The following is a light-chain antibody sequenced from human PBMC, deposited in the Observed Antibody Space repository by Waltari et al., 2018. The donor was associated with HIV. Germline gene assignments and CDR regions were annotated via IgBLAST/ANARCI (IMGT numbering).Light chain of an antibody. CDR3: ASWDDSLNGPV. V-gene: IGLV1-44*01. J-gene: IGLJ2*01. CDR1: TSHIGSNT. Sequence: QSVLTQPPSTSGPPAQGVTLSCSVGTSHIGSNTVICFQQLPGKAPKVLIYGKNQRPSGVPDRFSGSKSGTSASLAIGGLQSEDEADYYCASWDDSLNGPVFGGGTTLTVL. CDR2: GKN.